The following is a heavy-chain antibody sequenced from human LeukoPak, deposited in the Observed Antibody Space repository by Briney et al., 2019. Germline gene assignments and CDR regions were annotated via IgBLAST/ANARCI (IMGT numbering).Heavy chain of an antibody. J-gene: IGHJ6*03. Sequence: PGGSLRLSCAASGFTFSSYAMSWVRQAPGKGLEWVSAISGSGGSTYYADSVKGRFTISRDNSKNTLYLQMNSLRAEDTAVYYCAKDLGYSYGDKRVFYYYYMDVWGKGTTVTVSS. CDR1: GFTFSSYA. CDR3: AKDLGYSYGDKRVFYYYYMDV. CDR2: ISGSGGST. D-gene: IGHD5-18*01. V-gene: IGHV3-23*01.